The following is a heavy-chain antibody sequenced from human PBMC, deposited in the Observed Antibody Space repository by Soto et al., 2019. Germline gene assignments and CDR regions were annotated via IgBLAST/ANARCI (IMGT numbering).Heavy chain of an antibody. V-gene: IGHV3-66*01. D-gene: IGHD6-13*01. CDR2: IYSGIST. J-gene: IGHJ2*01. CDR3: ARDMSSSSSYGYFDL. CDR1: GFTVSSNY. Sequence: EVQLVESGGGLVQPGGSLRLSCAASGFTVSSNYMSWVRQAPGKGLQWVSVIYSGISTYYADSVKGRFTISRDTSRNTLYLQMNSLSAEDTAVYYCARDMSSSSSYGYFDLWGRGTLVTVSS.